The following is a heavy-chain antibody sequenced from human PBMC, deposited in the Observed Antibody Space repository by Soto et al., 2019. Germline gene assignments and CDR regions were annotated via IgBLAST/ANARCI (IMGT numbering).Heavy chain of an antibody. CDR1: GYTFTSYY. CDR3: ARDTAMVRPRRGMDV. CDR2: IIPIFGTA. V-gene: IGHV1-69*01. D-gene: IGHD5-18*01. Sequence: QVQLVQSGAEVKKPGASVKVSCKASGYTFTSYYMHWVRQAPGQGLEWMGGIIPIFGTANYAQKFQGRVTITADESTSTAYMELSSLRSEDTAVYYCARDTAMVRPRRGMDVWGQGTTVTVSS. J-gene: IGHJ6*02.